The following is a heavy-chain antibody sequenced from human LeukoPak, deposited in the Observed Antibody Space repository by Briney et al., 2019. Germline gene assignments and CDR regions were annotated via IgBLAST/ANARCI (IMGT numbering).Heavy chain of an antibody. Sequence: GGSLRLSCAAAGFTVSKYGMSWVRQAPGKGLNWVSVISESGDYTQYVDSGKGRFTISRDNSRTTLFLQMTSLRAEDTAVYYCVRDGYNYTSRDNDGFDIWGQGNLVTVSS. CDR2: ISESGDYT. D-gene: IGHD1-20*01. J-gene: IGHJ3*02. CDR1: GFTVSKYG. CDR3: VRDGYNYTSRDNDGFDI. V-gene: IGHV3-23*01.